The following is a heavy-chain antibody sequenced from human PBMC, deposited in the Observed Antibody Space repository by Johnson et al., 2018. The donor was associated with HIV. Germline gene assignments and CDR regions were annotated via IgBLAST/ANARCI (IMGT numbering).Heavy chain of an antibody. CDR1: GFTFSNAW. CDR2: IKSKTDGGTT. CDR3: TTGGVSYSDSDAFEI. J-gene: IGHJ3*02. D-gene: IGHD1-26*01. V-gene: IGHV3-15*01. Sequence: VQLVESGGGLVKPGGSLRLSCAASGFTFSNAWMSWVRQAPGKGLEWVGRIKSKTDGGTTDFTAPVKGRFTISRDDSKNTLFLQMNSLKTEDTAVYYCTTGGVSYSDSDAFEIWGQGTMVTVSS.